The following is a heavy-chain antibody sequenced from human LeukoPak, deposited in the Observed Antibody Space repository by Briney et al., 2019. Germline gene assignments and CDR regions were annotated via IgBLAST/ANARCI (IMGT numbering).Heavy chain of an antibody. D-gene: IGHD2-15*01. CDR2: IYPGDSDT. V-gene: IGHV5-51*01. Sequence: GESLKISCKGSGYSLTSYWIGWVRQMPGKGLEWMGIIYPGDSDTRYSPSFQGQVTISADKSISTAYLQWSSLKASDTAMYYCARQSVVAATTVDYWGQGTLVTVSS. CDR1: GYSLTSYW. J-gene: IGHJ4*02. CDR3: ARQSVVAATTVDY.